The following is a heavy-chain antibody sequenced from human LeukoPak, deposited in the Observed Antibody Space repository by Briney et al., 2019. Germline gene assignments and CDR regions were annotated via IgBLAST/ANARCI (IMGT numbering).Heavy chain of an antibody. D-gene: IGHD3-22*01. CDR2: IYSGGST. Sequence: GGSLRLSCAASGFTVSSNYMSWVRQAPGKGLEWVSVIYSGGSTYYADSVKGRFTISRDNSKNTLYLQMNSLRAEDTAVYYCARDQREIYYYDSSGYHRSNFFDYWGQGTLVTVSS. CDR1: GFTVSSNY. CDR3: ARDQREIYYYDSSGYHRSNFFDY. V-gene: IGHV3-66*01. J-gene: IGHJ4*02.